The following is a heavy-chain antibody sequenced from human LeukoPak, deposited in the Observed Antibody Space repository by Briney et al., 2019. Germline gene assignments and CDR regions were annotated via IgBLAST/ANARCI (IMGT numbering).Heavy chain of an antibody. V-gene: IGHV4-59*08. CDR2: IYYSGST. CDR1: GGSISGYY. Sequence: SETLSLTCSVSGGSISGYYWSWIRQPPGKGLEWIGYIYYSGSTNYNPSLKSRVTISVDTSKNQFSLKLSYVNAADTAVYYCAKAPDSVWGRYRNNYFDSWGQGVLVSVS. CDR3: AKAPDSVWGRYRNNYFDS. J-gene: IGHJ5*01. D-gene: IGHD3-16*02.